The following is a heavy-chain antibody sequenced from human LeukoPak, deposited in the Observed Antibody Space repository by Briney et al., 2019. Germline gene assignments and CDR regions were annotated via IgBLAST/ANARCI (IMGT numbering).Heavy chain of an antibody. CDR1: GFPFSSYG. V-gene: IGHV3-33*01. J-gene: IGHJ4*02. Sequence: GGSLRLSCAASGFPFSSYGMHWVRQAPGKGLEWVARLVYDERIDYANSVKGRFSISRDKSKNTLFLDMSDLRVEDTAVYYCARDLSAAFDFWGQGVLVTVSS. CDR2: LVYDERI. D-gene: IGHD6-19*01. CDR3: ARDLSAAFDF.